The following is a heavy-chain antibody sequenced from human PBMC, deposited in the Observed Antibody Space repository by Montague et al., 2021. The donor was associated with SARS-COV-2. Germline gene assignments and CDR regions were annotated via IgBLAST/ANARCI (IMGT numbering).Heavy chain of an antibody. CDR3: AGDRGRFWHFDL. D-gene: IGHD5-12*01. CDR1: GGSISSYY. CDR2: IYYSGST. Sequence: SETLSLTCTVSGGSISSYYWNWIRQSPGKGLEWIGYIYYSGSTKXNPSLKSRVTISVDTPKSQMSLRLNSVTAADTAVYYCAGDRGRFWHFDLWGRGTLVTVSS. J-gene: IGHJ2*01. V-gene: IGHV4-59*01.